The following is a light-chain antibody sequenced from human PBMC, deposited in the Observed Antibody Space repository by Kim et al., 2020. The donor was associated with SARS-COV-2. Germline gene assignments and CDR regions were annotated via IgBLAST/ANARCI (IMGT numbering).Light chain of an antibody. CDR1: SGPVSSCHY. CDR2: TTN. J-gene: IGLJ3*02. V-gene: IGLV8-61*01. CDR3: VLYMGGGISV. Sequence: GGTVTLTCGLASGPVSSCHYPCWYQQTPGQAPRTLIYTTNTRASGVADRFSGSILGDKAALTISGAQAGDESDYYCVLYMGGGISVFGGGTQLTVL.